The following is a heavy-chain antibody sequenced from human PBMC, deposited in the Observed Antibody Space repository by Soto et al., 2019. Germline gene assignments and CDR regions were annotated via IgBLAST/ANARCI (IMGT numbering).Heavy chain of an antibody. V-gene: IGHV4-59*12. Sequence: SETLSLTCTVSVGSISSYYWSWVRQPPGQTLEWLGELFYSGSTNYNPSLSSRVTISADQSNNVFSLRLTSVTAADTAMYYCVHHGGVPYYHDVWGQGVLVTVSS. CDR1: VGSISSYY. CDR2: LFYSGST. D-gene: IGHD2-8*01. J-gene: IGHJ4*02. CDR3: VHHGGVPYYHDV.